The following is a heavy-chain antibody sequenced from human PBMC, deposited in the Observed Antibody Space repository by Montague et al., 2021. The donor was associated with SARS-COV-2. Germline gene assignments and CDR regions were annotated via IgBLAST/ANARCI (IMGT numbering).Heavy chain of an antibody. J-gene: IGHJ3*02. Sequence: CAISGDSVSSKSVAWNWNRQSPSRGLEWLGRTYYRSKWDSDYAEXVKRRLVITPDTSKNQVSLQLNSVIPEDKAVYFCASSGITLTGLDAFDIWGQGTLVTVSS. V-gene: IGHV6-1*01. D-gene: IGHD3-9*01. CDR1: GDSVSSKSVA. CDR3: ASSGITLTGLDAFDI. CDR2: TYYRSKWDS.